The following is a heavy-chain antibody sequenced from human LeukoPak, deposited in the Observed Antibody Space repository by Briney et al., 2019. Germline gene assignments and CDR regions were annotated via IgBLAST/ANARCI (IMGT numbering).Heavy chain of an antibody. V-gene: IGHV3-23*01. CDR2: ISGSGGST. D-gene: IGHD3-22*01. J-gene: IGHJ4*02. CDR1: GFTFSSYA. CDR3: AKDSRRYYYDSSGYNY. Sequence: GGSLRLSCAASGFTFSSYAMSWVRQAPGKGLEWVSAISGSGGSTYYADSVKGRFTISRDNSKNTLYLQMNSLRAEDTAVYYCAKDSRRYYYDSSGYNYWGQGTLVTVSS.